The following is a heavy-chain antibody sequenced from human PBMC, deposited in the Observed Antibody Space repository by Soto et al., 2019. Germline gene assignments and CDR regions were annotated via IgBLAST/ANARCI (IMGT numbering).Heavy chain of an antibody. CDR1: GFTFSSYA. D-gene: IGHD6-19*01. Sequence: GGSLRLSCVASGFTFSSYAMSWVRQAPGKGLEWVSTISGSGGNTYYADSVKGRFTISRDNSKNTLYLQMNSLRAEDTAVYYCAKVFLAVASFDYWGQGTLVTVS. V-gene: IGHV3-23*01. CDR3: AKVFLAVASFDY. CDR2: ISGSGGNT. J-gene: IGHJ4*02.